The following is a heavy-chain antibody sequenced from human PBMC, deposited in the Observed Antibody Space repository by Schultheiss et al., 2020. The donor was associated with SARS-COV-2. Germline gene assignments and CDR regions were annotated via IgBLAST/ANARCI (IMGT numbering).Heavy chain of an antibody. CDR2: IYPGDSDT. CDR1: GYSFTSYW. D-gene: IGHD3/OR15-3a*01. V-gene: IGHV5-51*01. Sequence: GESLKISCKGSGYSFTSYWIGWVRQMPGKGLEWMGIIYPGDSDTRYSPSFQGQVTISADKSISTAYLQWSSLKASDTAMYYCARYDILWTGAYYYYMDVWGKGTTVTVS. CDR3: ARYDILWTGAYYYYMDV. J-gene: IGHJ6*03.